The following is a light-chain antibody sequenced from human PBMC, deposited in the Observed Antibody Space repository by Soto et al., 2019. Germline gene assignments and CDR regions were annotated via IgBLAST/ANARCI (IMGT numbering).Light chain of an antibody. CDR2: DAS. J-gene: IGKJ5*01. V-gene: IGKV3-11*01. Sequence: EIVLTQSPATLSLSPGERATLSFRASQSVGRYLAWYQQKPGQPPRLLIYDASNRATGIPARFSGSGSGTDFTLTISSLEPEDFAVYYCQQRSNWPPITFGQGTRLEIK. CDR1: QSVGRY. CDR3: QQRSNWPPIT.